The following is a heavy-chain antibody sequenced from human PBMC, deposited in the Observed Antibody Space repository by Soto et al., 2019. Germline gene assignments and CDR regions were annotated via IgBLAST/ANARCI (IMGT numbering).Heavy chain of an antibody. D-gene: IGHD2-2*01. CDR2: ISLYSDGT. Sequence: ASVKVSCKDSGFTFSNYGSTWVRQAPGQPLEWLGWISLYSDGTNYAQKFQGRVSMTTDTSTTTAYMELRSLRSDDTAVYYCARVVPGAEAWFGTWGQGTLVTVSS. V-gene: IGHV1-18*01. CDR1: GFTFSNYG. CDR3: ARVVPGAEAWFGT. J-gene: IGHJ5*02.